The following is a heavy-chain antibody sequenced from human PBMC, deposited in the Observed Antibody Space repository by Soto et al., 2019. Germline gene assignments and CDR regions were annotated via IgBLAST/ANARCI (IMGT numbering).Heavy chain of an antibody. V-gene: IGHV3-48*03. CDR2: ISSSGSTI. J-gene: IGHJ6*02. CDR3: ARDSRIVVVPAARRWYYYGMDV. CDR1: GFTFSSYE. Sequence: QTGGSLRLSCAASGFTFSSYEMNWVRQAPGKGLEWVSYISSSGSTIYYADSVKGRFTISRDNAKNSLYLQMNSLRAEDTAVYYCARDSRIVVVPAARRWYYYGMDVWGQGTTVTVSS. D-gene: IGHD2-2*01.